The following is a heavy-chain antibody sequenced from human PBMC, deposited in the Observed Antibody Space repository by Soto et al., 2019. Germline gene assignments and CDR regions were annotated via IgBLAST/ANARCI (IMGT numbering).Heavy chain of an antibody. Sequence: QITLKESGPTLVKPTQTLTLTCTFSGFSLSTSGVGLGWIRQPPGKALEWLALIYWDDEKRYSPSLKSRLTITKDTSKNQVVLTMTNIDPVDTATYYCAHRKTWSGGGAIDIWGQGTMVTVSS. CDR2: IYWDDEK. D-gene: IGHD3-10*01. CDR1: GFSLSTSGVG. CDR3: AHRKTWSGGGAIDI. J-gene: IGHJ3*02. V-gene: IGHV2-5*02.